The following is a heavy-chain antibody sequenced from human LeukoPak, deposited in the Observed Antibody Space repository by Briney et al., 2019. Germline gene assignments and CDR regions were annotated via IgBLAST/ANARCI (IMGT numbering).Heavy chain of an antibody. Sequence: HPGGSLRLSCAASGFTFSNYVMHWVRQAPGKGLEWVAVIWYDGSNKYYADSVKGRFTISRDNSKNTLYLQMNTLRVEDTAVYYCARPNYYGSGNNWFDPWGQGTLVTVSS. D-gene: IGHD3-10*01. CDR2: IWYDGSNK. CDR1: GFTFSNYV. V-gene: IGHV3-33*01. CDR3: ARPNYYGSGNNWFDP. J-gene: IGHJ5*02.